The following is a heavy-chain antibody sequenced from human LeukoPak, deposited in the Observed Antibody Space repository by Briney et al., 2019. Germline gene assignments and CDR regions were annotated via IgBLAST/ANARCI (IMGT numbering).Heavy chain of an antibody. CDR3: ARDGRPYCSGGSCYSGFDP. CDR1: GYTFTSYD. D-gene: IGHD2-15*01. J-gene: IGHJ5*02. Sequence: ASVKVSCKASGYTFTSYDINWVRQATGQGLEWMGWMNPNSGNTGYAQKFQGRVTITRNTSISTAYMELSSLRSEDTAVYYCARDGRPYCSGGSCYSGFDPWGQGTLVTVSS. CDR2: MNPNSGNT. V-gene: IGHV1-8*03.